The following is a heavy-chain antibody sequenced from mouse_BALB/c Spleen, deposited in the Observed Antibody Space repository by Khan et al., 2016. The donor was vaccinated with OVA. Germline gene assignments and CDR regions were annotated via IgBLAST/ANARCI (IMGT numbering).Heavy chain of an antibody. J-gene: IGHJ3*01. CDR1: GFNIKDTY. CDR2: IDPASGNV. Sequence: VQLQQSGAEFVKPGASVKVSCTAPGFNIKDTYMHWINQRPQQGLVWIGRIDPASGNVRYDPKFQDKATITADASSNTAYLQLNSLTSEDSAVXYCIRGAYSGLFSFWGQGTLVTVSA. D-gene: IGHD2-10*01. CDR3: IRGAYSGLFSF. V-gene: IGHV14-3*02.